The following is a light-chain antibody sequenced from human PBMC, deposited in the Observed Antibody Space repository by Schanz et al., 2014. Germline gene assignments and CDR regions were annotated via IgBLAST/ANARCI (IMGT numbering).Light chain of an antibody. CDR3: CSYAGSSSV. J-gene: IGLJ2*01. CDR1: SGDVGAYNY. V-gene: IGLV2-14*03. CDR2: DVS. Sequence: QSALTQPASVSGSPGQSITISCTGTSGDVGAYNYVSWYQHHPGKAPKLMIFDVSHRPSGVSNRFSGSKSGNTASLTISGLQAEDEADYYCCSYAGSSSVFGGGTKVTVL.